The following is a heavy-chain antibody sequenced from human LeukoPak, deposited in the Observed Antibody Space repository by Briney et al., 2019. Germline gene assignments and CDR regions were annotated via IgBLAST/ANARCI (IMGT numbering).Heavy chain of an antibody. V-gene: IGHV1-2*02. Sequence: GASVKVSCKASGYTFTFYYIHWVRQAPGQGLEWMGWINPNSGGTNYAQKFQGRVTMTRDTSITTAYMELSRLRSDDTAMYYCARTWGLASCAGDCLHDAFGIWGQGTMVTVSS. CDR1: GYTFTFYY. D-gene: IGHD2-21*02. CDR2: INPNSGGT. CDR3: ARTWGLASCAGDCLHDAFGI. J-gene: IGHJ3*02.